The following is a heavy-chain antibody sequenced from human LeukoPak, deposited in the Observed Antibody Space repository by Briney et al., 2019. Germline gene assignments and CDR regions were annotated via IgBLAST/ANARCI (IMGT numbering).Heavy chain of an antibody. CDR1: GGSISSGDYY. D-gene: IGHD2-2*01. Sequence: SETLSLTCTVSGGSISSGDYYWSWIRQPPGKGLEWFGYIYYSGSTYYNPSLKSRVTISVDASKNQFSLKLSSVTAADTAVYYCARVVVVPAALSGFDYWGQGTLVTVSS. CDR3: ARVVVVPAALSGFDY. CDR2: IYYSGST. V-gene: IGHV4-30-4*08. J-gene: IGHJ4*02.